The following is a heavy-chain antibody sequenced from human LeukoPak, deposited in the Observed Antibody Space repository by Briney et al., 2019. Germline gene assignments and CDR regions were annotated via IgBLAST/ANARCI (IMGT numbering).Heavy chain of an antibody. D-gene: IGHD6-13*01. CDR2: ISAYNGNT. Sequence: ASVTVSCKASGYTFTSYGISWVRQAPGQGLEWMGWISAYNGNTNYAQKLQGRVTMTTDTSTSTAYMELRSLRSDDTAVYYCARDTHAAAGINDYYYGMDVWGQGTTVTVSS. J-gene: IGHJ6*02. CDR3: ARDTHAAAGINDYYYGMDV. CDR1: GYTFTSYG. V-gene: IGHV1-18*01.